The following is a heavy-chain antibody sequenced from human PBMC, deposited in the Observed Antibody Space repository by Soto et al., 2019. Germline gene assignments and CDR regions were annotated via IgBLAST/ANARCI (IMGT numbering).Heavy chain of an antibody. CDR3: ARGGASSIWLDY. Sequence: QVQLQESGPGLVKPSETLSLTCTVSGGSISSHHWSWIQQPPGKGPECIGSIHDSGSTTYNPSLKSRVTISVDTSKNQFSLSMTSVTAADTAVYYCARGGASSIWLDYWGQGILVTVSS. CDR2: IHDSGST. D-gene: IGHD6-13*01. V-gene: IGHV4-59*11. J-gene: IGHJ4*02. CDR1: GGSISSHH.